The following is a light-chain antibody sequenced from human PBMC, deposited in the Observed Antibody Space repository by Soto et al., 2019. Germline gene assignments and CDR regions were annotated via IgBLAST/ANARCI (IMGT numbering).Light chain of an antibody. CDR1: DNIGSN. Sequence: DIQLTQSPASLSASVGDRVTITCRASDNIGSNLNWYQHQTGTAPKLLIYAASSLQGGVPSRFSGSGYGTQFTLTISGLQTEDFETYYCQQSYKILTFGGGTKVDIK. V-gene: IGKV1-39*01. CDR3: QQSYKILT. CDR2: AAS. J-gene: IGKJ4*01.